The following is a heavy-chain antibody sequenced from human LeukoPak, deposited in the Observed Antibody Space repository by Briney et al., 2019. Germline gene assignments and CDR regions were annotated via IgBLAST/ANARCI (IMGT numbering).Heavy chain of an antibody. CDR2: IKEDGSEK. J-gene: IGHJ4*02. Sequence: PGGSLRLSCAGSGFTFSIYWMSWVREVPGKGLEWVANIKEDGSEKNYVDYLKGRFSIFRDNAKNSLYLQMNSLRAEDTAVYYCARDRHSGHFDWGQGTLVTVSS. D-gene: IGHD1-26*01. CDR3: ARDRHSGHFD. CDR1: GFTFSIYW. V-gene: IGHV3-7*01.